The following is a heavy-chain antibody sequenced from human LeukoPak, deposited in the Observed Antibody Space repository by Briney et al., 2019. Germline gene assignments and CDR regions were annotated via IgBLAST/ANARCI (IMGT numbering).Heavy chain of an antibody. Sequence: GGSLRLSCAASGFTFDDYAMHWVRQVPGKGLEWVSGISWNSGDIGYADSVKGRFTISRDNAKNSLYLQMNSLRAEDTAVYYCARGAYYYEDRGQGTLVTVSS. D-gene: IGHD3-22*01. CDR1: GFTFDDYA. CDR2: ISWNSGDI. CDR3: ARGAYYYED. J-gene: IGHJ4*02. V-gene: IGHV3-9*01.